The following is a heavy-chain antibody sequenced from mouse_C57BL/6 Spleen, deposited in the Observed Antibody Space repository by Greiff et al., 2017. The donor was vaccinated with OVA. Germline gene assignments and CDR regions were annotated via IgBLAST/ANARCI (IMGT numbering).Heavy chain of an antibody. CDR2: INPSNGGT. Sequence: VQLQQPGTELVKPGASVKLSCKASGYTFTSYWMHWVKQRPGQGLEWIGYINPSNGGTNYNEKFKSKATLTVDKSSSTAYMQLSSLTSEDSAVYYCARSLFYSNYEDAMDDWGQGTSVTVSS. CDR3: ARSLFYSNYEDAMDD. V-gene: IGHV1-53*01. CDR1: GYTFTSYW. D-gene: IGHD2-5*01. J-gene: IGHJ4*01.